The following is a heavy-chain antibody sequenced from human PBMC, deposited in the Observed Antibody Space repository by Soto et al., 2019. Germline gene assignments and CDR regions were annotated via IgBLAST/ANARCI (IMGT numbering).Heavy chain of an antibody. CDR3: ARDETVIRAYYFDY. J-gene: IGHJ4*02. D-gene: IGHD4-17*01. Sequence: ASVKVSCKASGGTFSSYTISWVRQAPGQGLEWMGRIIPILGIANYAQKFQGRVTITADKSTSTAYMELSSLRSEDTAVYYCARDETVIRAYYFDYWGQGTLVTVSS. CDR2: IIPILGIA. CDR1: GGTFSSYT. V-gene: IGHV1-69*04.